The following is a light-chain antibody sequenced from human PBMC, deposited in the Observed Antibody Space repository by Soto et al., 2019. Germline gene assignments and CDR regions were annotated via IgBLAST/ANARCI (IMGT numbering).Light chain of an antibody. CDR1: SSDVGSYNR. V-gene: IGLV2-18*02. Sequence: QSALTQPPSVSGSPGQSVTISCTGTSSDVGSYNRVSWYQQPPGTAPKLMIYEVSNRPSGVPDRFSGSKSGNTVSLTISGLQAEDEADYYCSSYTSSSTYFFGTGTKVTVL. CDR2: EVS. J-gene: IGLJ1*01. CDR3: SSYTSSSTYF.